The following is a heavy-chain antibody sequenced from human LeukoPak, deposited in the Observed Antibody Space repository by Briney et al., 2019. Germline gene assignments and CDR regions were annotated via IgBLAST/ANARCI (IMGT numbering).Heavy chain of an antibody. CDR3: AKHSYRVDSFTDY. J-gene: IGHJ4*02. Sequence: GGSLRLSCAASGFTFSTYAMSWVRQAPGKGLEWDSGISDGGGTTYYADSVRGRFTISRDNSKNTLYLQMNSLRAEDTAVYYCAKHSYRVDSFTDYWGQGTLVTVSS. V-gene: IGHV3-23*01. CDR2: ISDGGGTT. CDR1: GFTFSTYA. D-gene: IGHD5-12*01.